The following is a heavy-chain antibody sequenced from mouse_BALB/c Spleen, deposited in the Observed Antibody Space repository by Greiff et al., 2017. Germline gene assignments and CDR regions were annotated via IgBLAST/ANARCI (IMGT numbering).Heavy chain of an antibody. CDR1: GFTFSSYA. J-gene: IGHJ2*01. CDR3: ARHGVRQDFDY. CDR2: ISSGGSYT. D-gene: IGHD2-14*01. Sequence: EVKLVESGGGLVKPGGSLKLSCAASGFTFSSYAMSWVRQTPEKRLEWVATISSGGSYTYYPDSVKGRFTISRDNAKNTLYLQMSSLRSEDTAMYYCARHGVRQDFDYWGQGTTLTVSS. V-gene: IGHV5-9-3*01.